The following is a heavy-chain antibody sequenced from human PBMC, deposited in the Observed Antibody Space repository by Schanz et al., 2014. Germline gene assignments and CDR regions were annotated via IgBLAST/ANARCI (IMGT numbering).Heavy chain of an antibody. V-gene: IGHV3-33*05. CDR3: ARGREVVAKIFDV. Sequence: QVQLGESGGGVVQPGRSLRLSCAASGFNFRNYGMHWVRQAPGKGLEWVAGATFDGTKKYYGDSVKGRFTISRDNSKNSLYLQMNSLRAEDTGVYYCARGREVVAKIFDVWGQGTMVTVSS. CDR1: GFNFRNYG. D-gene: IGHD3-22*01. J-gene: IGHJ3*01. CDR2: ATFDGTKK.